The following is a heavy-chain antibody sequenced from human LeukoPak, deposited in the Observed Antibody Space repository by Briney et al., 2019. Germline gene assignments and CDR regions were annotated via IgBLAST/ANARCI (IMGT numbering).Heavy chain of an antibody. J-gene: IGHJ6*03. D-gene: IGHD6-19*01. Sequence: PGGSLRLSCAASGFTFSTYWLHWVRQAPGKGLVWVSHINSHGTITNYADSVKGRFTISRDNAKNTLYLQMNSLRAEDTAIYYCARKVAGYYYYMDVWGKGTTVTISS. CDR2: INSHGTIT. V-gene: IGHV3-74*01. CDR1: GFTFSTYW. CDR3: ARKVAGYYYYMDV.